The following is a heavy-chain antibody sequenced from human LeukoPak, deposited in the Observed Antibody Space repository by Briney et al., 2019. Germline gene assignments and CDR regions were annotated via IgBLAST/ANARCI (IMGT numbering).Heavy chain of an antibody. V-gene: IGHV7-4-1*02. CDR1: GYTFISKA. CDR2: MNTDTGNP. J-gene: IGHJ5*02. D-gene: IGHD3-22*01. Sequence: ASVKVSCKASGYTFISKAINWVRQTPGQGLEWVGWMNTDTGNPTYAQGFTGRFIFSLDTSVSTAYLQISNLKTEDTAVYYCARDKSGVTMIDYNWFDLWGQGTLVTVSS. CDR3: ARDKSGVTMIDYNWFDL.